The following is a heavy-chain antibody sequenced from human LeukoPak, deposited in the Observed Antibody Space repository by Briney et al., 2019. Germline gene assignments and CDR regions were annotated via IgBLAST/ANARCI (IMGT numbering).Heavy chain of an antibody. CDR3: AKGAGPPWFDP. J-gene: IGHJ5*02. D-gene: IGHD6-19*01. CDR2: INHSGST. CDR1: GGSFSGYY. V-gene: IGHV4-34*01. Sequence: PSETLSLTCAVYGGSFSGYYWSWIRQPPGKGLEWIGEINHSGSTNYNPSLKSRVTISVDTSKNQFSLKLSSVTAADTAVYYCAKGAGPPWFDPWGQGTLVTVSS.